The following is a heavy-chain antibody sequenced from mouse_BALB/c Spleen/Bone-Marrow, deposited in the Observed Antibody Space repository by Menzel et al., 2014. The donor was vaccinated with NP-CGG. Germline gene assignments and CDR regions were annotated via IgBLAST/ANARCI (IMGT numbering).Heavy chain of an antibody. J-gene: IGHJ3*01. Sequence: DVMLVESGGGLVQPGGSLKLPCAASGFDFSGFWMGWVRQAPGKGLEWIGEINPNSRTINYTPSLKDRFIISRDNAKNTLYLQMSKVRSEDTALYYCARLGYYGGFAYWGQGTLVTVSA. CDR1: GFDFSGFW. V-gene: IGHV4-1*02. D-gene: IGHD2-3*01. CDR2: INPNSRTI. CDR3: ARLGYYGGFAY.